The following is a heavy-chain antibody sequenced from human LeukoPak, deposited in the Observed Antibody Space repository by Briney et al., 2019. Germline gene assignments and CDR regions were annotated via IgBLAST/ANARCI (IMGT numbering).Heavy chain of an antibody. D-gene: IGHD1-1*01. V-gene: IGHV1-2*02. CDR1: GYTFSVFY. Sequence: ASVKVSCQTSGYTFSVFYLNWVRQAPGQGLEWMGWINPYSGTLISAQSLQGRLTMTWDTSTGTAYMELTRLTSDDTAVYYCATATVTHTRDPWGQGTLVTVSS. CDR3: ATATVTHTRDP. J-gene: IGHJ5*02. CDR2: INPYSGTL.